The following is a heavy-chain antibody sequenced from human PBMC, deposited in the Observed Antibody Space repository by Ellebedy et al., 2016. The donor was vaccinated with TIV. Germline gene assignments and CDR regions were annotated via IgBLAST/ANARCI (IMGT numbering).Heavy chain of an antibody. J-gene: IGHJ4*02. Sequence: YYADSVKGRFSVSRDNFKSTLFLQMNTLTAEDTAVYYCATVSGKYYFDSWGQGTLVTVSS. V-gene: IGHV3-23*01. D-gene: IGHD2-8*01. CDR3: ATVSGKYYFDS.